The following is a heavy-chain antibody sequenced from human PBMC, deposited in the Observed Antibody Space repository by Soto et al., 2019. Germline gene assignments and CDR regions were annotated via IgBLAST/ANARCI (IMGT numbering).Heavy chain of an antibody. V-gene: IGHV3-74*01. CDR1: GCTCISYW. CDR3: ARGPFYGSS. Sequence: GGLLILSSAASGCTCISYWMHCVRQAPGKGLVWVSRINSDGSSTSYADSVKGRFTISRDNAKNTLYLQMNSLRAEDTAVYYCARGPFYGSSWGQGTLVTVSS. CDR2: INSDGSST. D-gene: IGHD6-13*01. J-gene: IGHJ4*02.